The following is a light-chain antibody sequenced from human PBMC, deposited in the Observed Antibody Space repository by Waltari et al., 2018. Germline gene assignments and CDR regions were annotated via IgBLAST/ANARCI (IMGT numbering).Light chain of an antibody. CDR2: KAN. J-gene: IGLJ3*02. Sequence: QTVGTQEPSLSVSPGGTVTPTCALRSGPLPSPSAASCYQQTPADAPRSLVYKANIRSSGGPDRFSGSVLGNKAVLIITAAQVEDESTYYCLLYMGSGIWVFGGGTKLTVL. V-gene: IGLV8-61*01. CDR3: LLYMGSGIWV. CDR1: SGPLPSPSA.